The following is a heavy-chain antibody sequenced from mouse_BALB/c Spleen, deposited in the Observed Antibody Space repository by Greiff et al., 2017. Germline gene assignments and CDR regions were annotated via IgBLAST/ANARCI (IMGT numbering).Heavy chain of an antibody. Sequence: QVQLQQSGAELVRPGTSVKVSCKASGSAFTNYLIEWVKQRPGQGLEWIGVINPGSGGTNYNEKFKGKATLTADKSSSTAYMQLSSLTSDDSAVYFCARGGGLPRFAYWGQGTLVTVSA. CDR2: INPGSGGT. J-gene: IGHJ3*01. CDR1: GSAFTNYL. CDR3: ARGGGLPRFAY. D-gene: IGHD2-4*01. V-gene: IGHV1-54*01.